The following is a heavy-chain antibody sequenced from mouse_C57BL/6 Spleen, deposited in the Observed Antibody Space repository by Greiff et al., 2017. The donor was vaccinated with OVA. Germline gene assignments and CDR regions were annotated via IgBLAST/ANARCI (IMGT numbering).Heavy chain of an antibody. CDR2: IDPETGGT. Sequence: QVQLQQSGAELVRPGASVTLSCKASGYTFTDYEMHWVKQTPVHGLEWIGAIDPETGGTAYNQKFKGKAILTADKSSSTAYMEPRSLTSEDSAVYYCTNDYYGSSSFAYWGQGTLVTVSA. D-gene: IGHD1-1*01. CDR3: TNDYYGSSSFAY. CDR1: GYTFTDYE. V-gene: IGHV1-15*01. J-gene: IGHJ3*01.